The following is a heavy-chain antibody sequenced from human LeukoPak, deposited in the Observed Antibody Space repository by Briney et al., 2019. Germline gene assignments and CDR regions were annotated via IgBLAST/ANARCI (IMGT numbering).Heavy chain of an antibody. CDR1: GVPISHTNYY. CDR2: IYYSGST. V-gene: IGHV4-39*01. D-gene: IGHD3-22*01. J-gene: IGHJ4*02. Sequence: SSETLSLTCTVSGVPISHTNYYWGWVRQPPGKGLEWIGSIYYSGSTYYNPSLKGRVTISVDTSKNQFSLKLSSVTAADTAVYYRARRNGGYYYFDYWGQGTLVIVSS. CDR3: ARRNGGYYYFDY.